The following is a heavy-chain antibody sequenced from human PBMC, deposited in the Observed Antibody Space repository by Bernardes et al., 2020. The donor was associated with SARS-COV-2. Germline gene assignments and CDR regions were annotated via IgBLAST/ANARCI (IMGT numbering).Heavy chain of an antibody. D-gene: IGHD3-22*01. Sequence: VESLCLSCAASGFTFSSYWIHWVRQAPGKGLEWVSRINNDGRTITYADSVKGRFIISRDNAKNTLYLQMNSLRVEDAAMYYCLRSAFSGGSGYFFDSWGQGTLVTVSP. CDR2: INNDGRTI. J-gene: IGHJ4*02. CDR3: LRSAFSGGSGYFFDS. CDR1: GFTFSSYW. V-gene: IGHV3-74*01.